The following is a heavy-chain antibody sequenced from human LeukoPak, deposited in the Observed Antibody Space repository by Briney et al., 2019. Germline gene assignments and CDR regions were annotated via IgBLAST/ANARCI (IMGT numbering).Heavy chain of an antibody. V-gene: IGHV4-4*08. CDR1: GGSINSHY. J-gene: IGHJ4*02. CDR3: VRRDTGWNYFDY. D-gene: IGHD6-19*01. CDR2: IYSTGKN. Sequence: PSETLSLTCAVSGGSINSHYWGWIRQPPGKGLQWIGDIYSTGKNNYNPSLKSRVTISLDTSKSHLSLNLTSVLAADTAIYYCVRRDTGWNYFDYWCQGILVTVSS.